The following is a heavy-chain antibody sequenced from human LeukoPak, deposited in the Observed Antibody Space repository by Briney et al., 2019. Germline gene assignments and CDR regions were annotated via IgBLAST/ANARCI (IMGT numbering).Heavy chain of an antibody. Sequence: PGGSLRLSCAASGFTFSDYYMSWIRQAPGKGLEWVSYISSSGSTIYYADSVKGRFTISRDNAKNSLYLQMNSLRAEDTAVYYCARDRLRIAAAGSYFDYWGRGTLVTVSS. CDR3: ARDRLRIAAAGSYFDY. D-gene: IGHD6-13*01. V-gene: IGHV3-11*01. CDR1: GFTFSDYY. J-gene: IGHJ4*02. CDR2: ISSSGSTI.